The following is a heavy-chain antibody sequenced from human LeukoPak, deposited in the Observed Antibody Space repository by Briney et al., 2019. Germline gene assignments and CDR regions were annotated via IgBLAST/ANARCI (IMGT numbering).Heavy chain of an antibody. D-gene: IGHD4-11*01. CDR2: INHSGST. V-gene: IGHV4-34*01. J-gene: IGHJ4*02. CDR3: ARGGLWGYSKYVPLEFDY. CDR1: GGSFSGYY. Sequence: SETLSLTCAVYGGSFSGYYWSWIRQPPGKGLEWIGEINHSGSTNYNPSLKSRVTISVDTSKNQFSLKLSSVTAADTAVYYCARGGLWGYSKYVPLEFDYWGQGTLVTVSS.